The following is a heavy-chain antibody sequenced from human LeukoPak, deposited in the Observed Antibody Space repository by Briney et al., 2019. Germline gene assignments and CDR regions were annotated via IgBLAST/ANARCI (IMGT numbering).Heavy chain of an antibody. CDR3: ATWIAAAGYYACDI. CDR2: IYTSGST. J-gene: IGHJ3*02. Sequence: SETLSLTCTVSGGSISSYYWSWIRQPAGKGLEWIGRIYTSGSTNYNPSLKSRVTMSVDTSKNQFSLKLSSVTAADTAVYYCATWIAAAGYYACDIWRQGTMVTVSS. CDR1: GGSISSYY. V-gene: IGHV4-4*07. D-gene: IGHD6-13*01.